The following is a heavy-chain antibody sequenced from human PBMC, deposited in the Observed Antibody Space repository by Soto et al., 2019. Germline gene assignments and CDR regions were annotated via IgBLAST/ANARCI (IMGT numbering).Heavy chain of an antibody. J-gene: IGHJ4*02. D-gene: IGHD2-15*01. CDR3: ARHSSAHYCSGGSCLFDY. CDR1: GDSIRTYF. Sequence: QVQLQESGPGLVKPSETLSLTCTVSGDSIRTYFWSWLRQPPGKGLEWIGYIYYSGSTYYYNPSLESRLTISVDTSKNHFSLKLSSVTAADTAVYYCARHSSAHYCSGGSCLFDYWGRGTLVTVSS. V-gene: IGHV4-59*08. CDR2: IYYSGSTY.